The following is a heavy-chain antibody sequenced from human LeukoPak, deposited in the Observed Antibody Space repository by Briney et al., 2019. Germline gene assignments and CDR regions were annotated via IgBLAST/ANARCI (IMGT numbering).Heavy chain of an antibody. Sequence: GGSLRLSCTTSGFTFGTSTMTWVRQAPGKGPEWVSTINSNGGSTYYASSVKGRFTISRDNSRNTLYLRMSSLRAEDTAVYYCEPPLQFLESWGQGTMVIVSS. V-gene: IGHV3-23*01. CDR2: INSNGGST. J-gene: IGHJ5*02. CDR3: EPPLQFLES. CDR1: GFTFGTST. D-gene: IGHD3-3*01.